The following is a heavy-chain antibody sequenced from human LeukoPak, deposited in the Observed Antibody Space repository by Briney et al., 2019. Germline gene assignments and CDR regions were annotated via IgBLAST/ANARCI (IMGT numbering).Heavy chain of an antibody. CDR2: MNPNSGNT. J-gene: IGHJ4*02. CDR3: ARNDLDDYGDYKRPLDY. D-gene: IGHD4-17*01. CDR1: GYTFTSYD. Sequence: ASVKVSCKASGYTFTSYDINWVRQATGQGLEWMGWMNPNSGNTGYAQKFQGRVTITRNTSISTAYMELSSLRSEDTAMFYCARNDLDDYGDYKRPLDYWGQGTLVTVSS. V-gene: IGHV1-8*03.